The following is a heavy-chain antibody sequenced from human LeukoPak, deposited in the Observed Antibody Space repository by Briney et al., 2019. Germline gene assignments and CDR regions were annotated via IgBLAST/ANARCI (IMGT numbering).Heavy chain of an antibody. J-gene: IGHJ3*02. V-gene: IGHV3-48*01. CDR2: SSASSSDV. CDR1: GLAFSSSA. CDR3: ARGRDHALQI. Sequence: GGSLRLSCAASGLAFSSSAMNWVRQTPGKGLEWLSYSSASSSDVYYADSVKGRFTISRDNAKSSLYLQMNSLTAEDTAIYFCARGRDHALQIWGQGTRVTVSS.